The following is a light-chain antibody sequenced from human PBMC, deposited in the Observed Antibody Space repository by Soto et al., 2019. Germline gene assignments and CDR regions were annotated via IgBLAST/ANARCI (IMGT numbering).Light chain of an antibody. J-gene: IGKJ4*01. CDR3: QQYYTTPLT. Sequence: DIVMTQSPDSLAVSLGERATINCKSSQSVFYSSNNKNYLAWYQQKPGQPPKLLIYWASTRDSGVPDRFSGSASGTDFTLTISSLQAEDVAVYYCQQYYTTPLTFGGGTKVEIK. CDR2: WAS. V-gene: IGKV4-1*01. CDR1: QSVFYSSNNKNY.